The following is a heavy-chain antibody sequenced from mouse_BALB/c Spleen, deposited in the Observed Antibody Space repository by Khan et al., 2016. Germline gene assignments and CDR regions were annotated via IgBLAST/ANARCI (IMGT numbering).Heavy chain of an antibody. V-gene: IGHV1S135*01. CDR3: ARGYSNYVNWYFDV. Sequence: VQLQQSGPELEKPGASVKISCKASGYSFTGYNMNWVKQSNGKSLEWIGNIDPSYGGTSYNQKFKGKATLTVDKSSSTASLQLKSLTSEDSAVYYCARGYSNYVNWYFDVWGAGTTVTVSS. CDR2: IDPSYGGT. CDR1: GYSFTGYN. D-gene: IGHD2-5*01. J-gene: IGHJ1*01.